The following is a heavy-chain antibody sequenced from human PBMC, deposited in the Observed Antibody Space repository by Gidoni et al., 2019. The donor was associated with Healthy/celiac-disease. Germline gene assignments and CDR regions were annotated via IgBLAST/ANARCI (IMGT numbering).Heavy chain of an antibody. V-gene: IGHV3-30-3*01. J-gene: IGHJ6*02. Sequence: VQLVESGGGVVQPGRSLRLSCAASGFTFSSYAMHWVRQAPGKGLEWVAVISYDGSNKYYADSVKGRFTISRDNSKNTLYLQMNSLRAEDTAVYYCARDLPLRFLEWAGDGMDVWGQGTTVTVSS. D-gene: IGHD3-3*01. CDR1: GFTFSSYA. CDR2: ISYDGSNK. CDR3: ARDLPLRFLEWAGDGMDV.